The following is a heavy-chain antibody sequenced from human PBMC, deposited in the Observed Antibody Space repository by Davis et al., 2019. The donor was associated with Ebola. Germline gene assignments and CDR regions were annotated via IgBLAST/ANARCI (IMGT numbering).Heavy chain of an antibody. CDR1: GFTFSSYS. J-gene: IGHJ6*02. CDR3: AKDLAVVPAAIGGMDV. CDR2: ISSSSSYT. V-gene: IGHV3-21*05. Sequence: GESLKISCAASGFTFSSYSMNWVRQAPGKGLEWVSYISSSSSYTNYADSVKGRFTISRDNAKNSLYLQMNSLRAEDTAVYYCAKDLAVVPAAIGGMDVWGQGTTVTVSS. D-gene: IGHD2-2*01.